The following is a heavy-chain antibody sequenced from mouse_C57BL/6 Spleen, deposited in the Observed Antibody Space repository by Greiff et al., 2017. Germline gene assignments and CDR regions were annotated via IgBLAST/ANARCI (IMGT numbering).Heavy chain of an antibody. Sequence: QVQLQQSGPELVKPGASVKLSCKASGYTFTSYDINWVKQRPGQGLEWIGWIYPRDGSTKYNEKFKGKATLTVDTSSSTAYMELHSLTSEDSAVYFCARSSDYYGSTPFAYWGQGTLVTVSA. CDR3: ARSSDYYGSTPFAY. J-gene: IGHJ3*01. CDR2: IYPRDGST. V-gene: IGHV1-85*01. D-gene: IGHD1-1*01. CDR1: GYTFTSYD.